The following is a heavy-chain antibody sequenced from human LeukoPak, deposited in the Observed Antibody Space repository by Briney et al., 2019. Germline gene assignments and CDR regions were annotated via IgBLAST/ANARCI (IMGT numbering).Heavy chain of an antibody. CDR3: ASGVDTAMIITNYGMDV. J-gene: IGHJ6*02. V-gene: IGHV3-30*04. D-gene: IGHD5-18*01. CDR2: ISYDGSNK. Sequence: GGSLRLSCAASGFTFSSYAMHWVRQAPGKGLEWVAVISYDGSNKYYADSVKGRFTISRDNSENTLYLQMNSLRAEDTAVYYCASGVDTAMIITNYGMDVWGRGITVTVSS. CDR1: GFTFSSYA.